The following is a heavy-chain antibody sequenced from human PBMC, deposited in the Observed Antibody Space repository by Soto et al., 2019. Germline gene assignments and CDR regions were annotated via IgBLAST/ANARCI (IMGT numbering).Heavy chain of an antibody. CDR3: ASGSSIAGLYYGMDV. V-gene: IGHV4-31*03. D-gene: IGHD6-6*01. J-gene: IGHJ6*02. Sequence: QVQLQESGPGLVKPSQTLSLTCTVSGGSISSGGYYWTWIRQHPGKGLEWIGYNYYSGITYYNPSLKSRVTISLDTSKSQFSRKLSSVTAADTAVYYCASGSSIAGLYYGMDVWGQGTTVTVSS. CDR2: NYYSGIT. CDR1: GGSISSGGYY.